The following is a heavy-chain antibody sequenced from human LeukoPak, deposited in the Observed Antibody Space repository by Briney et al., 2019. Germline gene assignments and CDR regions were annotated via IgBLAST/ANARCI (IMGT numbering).Heavy chain of an antibody. J-gene: IGHJ3*02. CDR2: ISWNSGSI. CDR3: AKDIGPGPNYYDSSSYDAFDI. Sequence: GGSLRLSCAASGFTFNDYAMHWVRQAPGKGLEWVSGISWNSGSIGYADSVKGRFTISRDNAKNSLYLQMNSLRAEDMALYYCAKDIGPGPNYYDSSSYDAFDIWGQGTMVTVSS. V-gene: IGHV3-9*03. CDR1: GFTFNDYA. D-gene: IGHD3-22*01.